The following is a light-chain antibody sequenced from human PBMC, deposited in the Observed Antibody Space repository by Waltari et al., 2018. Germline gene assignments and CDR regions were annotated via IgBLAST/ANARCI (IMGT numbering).Light chain of an antibody. J-gene: IGKJ2*01. V-gene: IGKV3-15*01. CDR1: QSVTTN. CDR2: GAS. Sequence: ELVMTQSPATLSVSPGESAILSCRASQSVTTNLAWYQQKPGQAPRLLIYGASTRATDIPARFSGSGSGTEFTLTISSLQSEDFAVYYCHQYNDGPPFNFGQGTKLEIK. CDR3: HQYNDGPPFN.